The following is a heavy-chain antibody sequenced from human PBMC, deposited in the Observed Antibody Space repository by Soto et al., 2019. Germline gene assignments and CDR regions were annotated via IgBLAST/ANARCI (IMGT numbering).Heavy chain of an antibody. Sequence: QVRLVQSAAEVKKPGASVKVSCKASGYTFTSYGISWVRQAPGQGLEWMGWISGYNGNTNLAQKLQGRVTRTTDTPARTAYMELRSMRSDDTAVYYCARIADCSSTTCSSPSRFHIRGYYSYTGMDVCGQWPTVTVAS. V-gene: IGHV1-18*01. CDR2: ISGYNGNT. CDR3: ARIADCSSTTCSSPSRFHIRGYYSYTGMDV. CDR1: GYTFTSYG. D-gene: IGHD2-2*01. J-gene: IGHJ6*02.